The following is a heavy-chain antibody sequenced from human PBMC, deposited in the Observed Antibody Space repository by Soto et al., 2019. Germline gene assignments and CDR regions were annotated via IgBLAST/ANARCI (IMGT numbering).Heavy chain of an antibody. J-gene: IGHJ4*02. CDR2: IYYGGST. CDR1: GGSISSDDYY. V-gene: IGHV4-30-4*01. Sequence: QVQLQESGPGLVKPSQTLSLTCTVSGGSISSDDYYWSWIRQPPGKGLEWIGHIYYGGSTYYNPSLKSRVTISVDTSKNQFSLKLSSVTAADTAVYYCARGNYCSGGPCYYFFAYWGQGTLVTVSS. D-gene: IGHD2-15*01. CDR3: ARGNYCSGGPCYYFFAY.